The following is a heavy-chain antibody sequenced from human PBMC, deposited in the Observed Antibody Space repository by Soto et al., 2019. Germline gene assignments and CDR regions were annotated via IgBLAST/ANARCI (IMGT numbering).Heavy chain of an antibody. J-gene: IGHJ5*02. CDR2: IYYSGST. CDR3: ARSYYDILTGYYDVNWFDP. D-gene: IGHD3-9*01. V-gene: IGHV4-59*01. CDR1: GGSISSYY. Sequence: TSETLSLTCTVSGGSISSYYWNWIRQPPGKGLEWIGYIYYSGSTNYNPSLKSRVTMSVDTSKNQFSLKLSSVTAADTAVYYCARSYYDILTGYYDVNWFDPWGQGALVTVSS.